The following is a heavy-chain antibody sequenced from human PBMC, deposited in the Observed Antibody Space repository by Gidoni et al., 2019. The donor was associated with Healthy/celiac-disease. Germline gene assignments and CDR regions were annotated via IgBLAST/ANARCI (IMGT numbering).Heavy chain of an antibody. Sequence: QLQLQESGPGLVKPSETLSLPCTVSGGSISSSSYYWGWIRQPPGKGLEWIGSIYYSGSTYYNPSLKSRVTISVDTSKNQFSLKLSSVTAADTAVYYCARARMGYSYGSLTSWFDPWGQGTLVTVSS. CDR2: IYYSGST. CDR1: GGSISSSSYY. J-gene: IGHJ5*02. D-gene: IGHD5-18*01. V-gene: IGHV4-39*01. CDR3: ARARMGYSYGSLTSWFDP.